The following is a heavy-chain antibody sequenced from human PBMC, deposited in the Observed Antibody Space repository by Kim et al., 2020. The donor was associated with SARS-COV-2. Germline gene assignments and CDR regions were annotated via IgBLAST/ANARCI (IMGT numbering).Heavy chain of an antibody. J-gene: IGHJ4*02. D-gene: IGHD3-10*01. CDR1: GGTFSSYA. V-gene: IGHV1-69*13. Sequence: SVKVSCKASGGTFSSYAISWVRQAPGQGLEWMGGIIPIFGTANYAQKFQGRVTITADESTSTAYMELSSLRSEDTAVYYCARVWYYGSGSYSHFDYWGQGTLVTVSS. CDR3: ARVWYYGSGSYSHFDY. CDR2: IIPIFGTA.